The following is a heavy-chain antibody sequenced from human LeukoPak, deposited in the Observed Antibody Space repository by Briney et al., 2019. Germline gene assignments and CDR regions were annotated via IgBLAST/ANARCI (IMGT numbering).Heavy chain of an antibody. Sequence: ASVKVSCKASGYTFTVYYMHWVRQAPGQGLEWMGWINPNSGGTNYAQKLQGRVTMTRDTSISTAYMELSRLRSDDTAVYYCARAGARNYYDSSGSFGYWGQGTLVTVSS. CDR1: GYTFTVYY. V-gene: IGHV1-2*02. D-gene: IGHD3-22*01. CDR2: INPNSGGT. J-gene: IGHJ4*02. CDR3: ARAGARNYYDSSGSFGY.